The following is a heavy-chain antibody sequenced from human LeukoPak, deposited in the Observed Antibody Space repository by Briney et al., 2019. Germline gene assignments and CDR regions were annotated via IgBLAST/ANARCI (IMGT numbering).Heavy chain of an antibody. V-gene: IGHV1-46*01. CDR2: INPRGGST. Sequence: ASVKVSCKASGFTFIRYYMYWVRQAPGQGLEWMGIINPRGGSTSYAQKFQGRVTMTRDTSTSTVYMELSSLRSEDTAVYYCARDTANYSYDSSGYYFDYWGQGTLVTVSS. D-gene: IGHD3-22*01. CDR1: GFTFIRYY. CDR3: ARDTANYSYDSSGYYFDY. J-gene: IGHJ4*02.